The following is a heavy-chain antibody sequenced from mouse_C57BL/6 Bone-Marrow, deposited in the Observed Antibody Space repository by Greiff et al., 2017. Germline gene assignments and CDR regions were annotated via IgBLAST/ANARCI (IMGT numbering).Heavy chain of an antibody. D-gene: IGHD1-1*01. V-gene: IGHV5-17*01. CDR2: ISSGSSTI. J-gene: IGHJ2*01. Sequence: DVMLVESGGGLVKPGGSLKLSCAASGFTFSDYGMHWVLQAPEKGLEWVAYISSGSSTIYYADTVKGGFTIYRDNAKNTLFLQMTSLRSEDTAMYYCARGYYGSSVYFDYWGQGTTLTVSS. CDR3: ARGYYGSSVYFDY. CDR1: GFTFSDYG.